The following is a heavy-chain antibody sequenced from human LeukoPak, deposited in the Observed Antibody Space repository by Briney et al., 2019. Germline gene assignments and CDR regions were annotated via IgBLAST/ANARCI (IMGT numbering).Heavy chain of an antibody. CDR2: IRYDGSNK. Sequence: GGSLRLSCAASGFTFSSYGMHWVRQAPGKGLEWVAFIRYDGSNKYYADSVKGRFTISRDNSKNTLYLQMNSLRAEDTAVYYCAKLVDYGDYENVLDYWGQGTLVTVSS. CDR3: AKLVDYGDYENVLDY. D-gene: IGHD4-17*01. CDR1: GFTFSSYG. V-gene: IGHV3-30*02. J-gene: IGHJ4*02.